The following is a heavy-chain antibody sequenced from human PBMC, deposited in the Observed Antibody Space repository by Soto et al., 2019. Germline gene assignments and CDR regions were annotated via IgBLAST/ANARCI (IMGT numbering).Heavy chain of an antibody. V-gene: IGHV1-18*01. D-gene: IGHD3-10*01. J-gene: IGHJ5*02. CDR1: GYTFTSYG. CDR2: ISAYNGNT. Sequence: GAAVKGSCKASGYTFTSYGSSWVRQAAGQGLEWMGWISAYNGNTNYAQKLQGRVTMTTDTSTSTAYMELGSLRSDDTAVYYCARDLKYQGSGIINWFDPWGQGTLVTVSS. CDR3: ARDLKYQGSGIINWFDP.